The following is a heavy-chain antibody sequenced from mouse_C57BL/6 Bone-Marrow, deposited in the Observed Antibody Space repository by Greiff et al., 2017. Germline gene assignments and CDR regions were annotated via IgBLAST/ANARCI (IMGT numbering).Heavy chain of an antibody. D-gene: IGHD2-2*01. CDR2: IDPENGDT. CDR3: TTWLRRWWYFDV. Sequence: EVQGVESGAELVRPGASVKLSCTASGFNIKDDYMHWVKQRPEQGLEWIGWIDPENGDTEYASKFQGKATITADTSSNTAYLQLSSLTSEDTAVYYCTTWLRRWWYFDVWGTGTTVTVSS. J-gene: IGHJ1*03. V-gene: IGHV14-4*01. CDR1: GFNIKDDY.